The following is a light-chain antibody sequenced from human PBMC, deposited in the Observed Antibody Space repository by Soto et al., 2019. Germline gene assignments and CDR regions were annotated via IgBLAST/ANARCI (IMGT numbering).Light chain of an antibody. CDR2: GNN. J-gene: IGLJ2*01. Sequence: QSVLTQPPSVSGAPGQRVSISCSGSSANIGAGYDVHWYQQLPGTAPKLLILGNNNRPSGVPDRFSGSKSGTSAFLAITGLQAEDEGDYYCQSCDSWLSGSDVVFGGGTKVTVL. CDR1: SANIGAGYD. CDR3: QSCDSWLSGSDVV. V-gene: IGLV1-40*01.